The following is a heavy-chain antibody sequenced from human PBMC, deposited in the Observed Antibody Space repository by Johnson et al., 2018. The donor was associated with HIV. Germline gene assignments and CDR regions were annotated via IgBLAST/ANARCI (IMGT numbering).Heavy chain of an antibody. D-gene: IGHD6-13*01. CDR1: GFTFSSNA. Sequence: QVQLVEFGGGVVQPGRSLRLSCAASGFTFSSNAMHWVRQAPGKGLEWVAVISYDGSYQYYADSAKGRFTISRDNSKNTLYLQMNSLRAEDTAVYYCAREPSIAAAGGDGAFDIWGRGTMLTVSS. V-gene: IGHV3-30*04. CDR3: AREPSIAAAGGDGAFDI. J-gene: IGHJ3*02. CDR2: ISYDGSYQ.